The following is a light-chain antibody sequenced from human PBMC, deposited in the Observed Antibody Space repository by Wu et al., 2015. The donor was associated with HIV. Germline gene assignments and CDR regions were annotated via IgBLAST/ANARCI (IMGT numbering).Light chain of an antibody. V-gene: IGKV3-20*01. CDR1: QSVYGSY. CDR2: AAS. Sequence: VMTQSPAALPLSPGERATLSCRASQSVYGSYVAWYQQKPGQAPRLIIYAASSRATGIPDRFRGSGSGTDFTLTISRLEPEDFAVYYCQQYGRSPITFGQGTRLEIK. CDR3: QQYGRSPIT. J-gene: IGKJ5*01.